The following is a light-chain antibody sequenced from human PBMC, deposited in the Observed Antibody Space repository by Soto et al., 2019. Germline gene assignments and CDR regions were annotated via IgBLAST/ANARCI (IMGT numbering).Light chain of an antibody. CDR1: QSISSW. CDR3: LQYSSYWT. V-gene: IGKV1-5*03. J-gene: IGKJ1*01. CDR2: KAS. Sequence: DIQMTQSPSTLSASVGDRVTITCRASQSISSWLAWYQQKPGKAPKLLIYKASSLESGVPSRFSGSGSGTESTLTISSLQPGDFATYYCLQYSSYWTFGQGTKVEIK.